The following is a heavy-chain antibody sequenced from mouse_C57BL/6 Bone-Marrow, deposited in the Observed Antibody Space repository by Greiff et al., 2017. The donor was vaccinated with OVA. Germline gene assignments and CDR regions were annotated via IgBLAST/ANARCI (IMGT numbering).Heavy chain of an antibody. CDR1: GFNIKDYY. D-gene: IGHD2-4*01. V-gene: IGHV14-1*01. CDR2: IDPEDGDT. Sequence: EVKLMESGAELVRPGASVKLSCTASGFNIKDYYMHWVKQRPEQGLEWIGRIDPEDGDTEYAPKFQGKATMTADTSSNTAYLQLSSLTSEDTAVYYFTTYDWAYYAMDYWGQGTSVTVSS. J-gene: IGHJ4*01. CDR3: TTYDWAYYAMDY.